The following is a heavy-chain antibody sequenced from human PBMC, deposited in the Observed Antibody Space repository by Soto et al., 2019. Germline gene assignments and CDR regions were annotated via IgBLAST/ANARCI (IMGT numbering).Heavy chain of an antibody. V-gene: IGHV3-23*01. CDR3: PKDLHYDSSGEAEYFQH. Sequence: XGSLRLSCAASGFTFSSYAMSWVRQAPGKGLEWVSAISGSVGSTYYADSVKGRFTISRDNSKNTLYLQMNSLRAEDTAVYYCPKDLHYDSSGEAEYFQHWGQGTLVTVPS. CDR1: GFTFSSYA. CDR2: ISGSVGST. J-gene: IGHJ1*01. D-gene: IGHD3-22*01.